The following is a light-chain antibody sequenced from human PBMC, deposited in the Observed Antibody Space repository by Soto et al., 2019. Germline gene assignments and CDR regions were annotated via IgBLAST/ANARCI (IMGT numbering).Light chain of an antibody. CDR3: HQASSFPFA. V-gene: IGKV1-12*01. CDR2: AAS. Sequence: DIQMTQSPSSVSASVGDRVTITCRASQGISSWLAWYQQKPGKAPKVLIYAASSLQSGVPSRFSGSGAGTDFAFTFCGLQPEDFANYYCHQASSFPFAFGHGNKVDIK. CDR1: QGISSW. J-gene: IGKJ3*01.